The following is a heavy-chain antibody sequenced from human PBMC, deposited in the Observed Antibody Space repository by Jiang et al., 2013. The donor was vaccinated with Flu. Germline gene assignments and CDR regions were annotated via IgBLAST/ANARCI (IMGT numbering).Heavy chain of an antibody. CDR1: GFTFGSYA. Sequence: VQLVESGGGLVQPGGSLRLSCVASGFTFGSYAMNWVRQAPGKGLEWVSSISGGASRTYYADSMKGRFTISRDNSKKTVYLEVNSLRAEDTAVYYCAKAGSTVTWGWFYYGMDVWGQGTTVTVSS. J-gene: IGHJ6*02. D-gene: IGHD4-11*01. V-gene: IGHV3-23*04. CDR3: AKAGSTVTWGWFYYGMDV. CDR2: ISGGASRT.